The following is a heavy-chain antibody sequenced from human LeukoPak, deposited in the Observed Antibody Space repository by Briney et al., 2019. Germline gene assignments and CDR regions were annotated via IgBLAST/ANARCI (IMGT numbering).Heavy chain of an antibody. V-gene: IGHV3-7*01. CDR3: ARVPNDSSGSYYFDY. Sequence: GGSLGLSCAASGSTFSSYWMSWVRQAPGKGLEWVANIKQDGSEKYYVDSVKGRFTISRDNAKNSLYLQMNSLRAEDTAVYYCARVPNDSSGSYYFDYWGQGTLVTVSS. D-gene: IGHD3-22*01. CDR1: GSTFSSYW. CDR2: IKQDGSEK. J-gene: IGHJ4*02.